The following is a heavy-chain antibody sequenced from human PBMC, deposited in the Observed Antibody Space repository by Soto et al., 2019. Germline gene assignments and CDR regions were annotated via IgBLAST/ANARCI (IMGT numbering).Heavy chain of an antibody. J-gene: IGHJ6*02. V-gene: IGHV4-31*03. CDR1: GGSVSSGGYY. CDR2: ISYSGST. Sequence: QVQLQESGPGLVKPSQTLSLTCTVSGGSVSSGGYYWSWIRQHPGKGLEWIGYISYSGSTYYNPSHKSRPTISVDTSKNQFSLKLSSVTAADTAVYYCARALPSYYYYGMDVWGQGTTVTVSS. CDR3: ARALPSYYYYGMDV.